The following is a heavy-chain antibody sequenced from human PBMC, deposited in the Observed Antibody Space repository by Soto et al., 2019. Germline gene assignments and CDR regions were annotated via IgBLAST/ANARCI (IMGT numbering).Heavy chain of an antibody. CDR1: GYTFTSHA. CDR3: AKRTGRYFDY. CDR2: INVGNGNT. Sequence: QVQLVQSGTEVKKSGASMKISCKASGYTFTSHAVHWVRQAPGQRLEWIGWINVGNGNTKYSQTFQGRVIITRDTSANTAYMELSSLGSEDTAVYYCAKRTGRYFDYWGQGTLVTVSS. V-gene: IGHV1-3*01. J-gene: IGHJ4*02. D-gene: IGHD1-1*01.